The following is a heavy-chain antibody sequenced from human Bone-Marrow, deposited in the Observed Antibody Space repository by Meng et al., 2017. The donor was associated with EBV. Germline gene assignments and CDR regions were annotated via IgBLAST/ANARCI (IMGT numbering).Heavy chain of an antibody. CDR3: ARGLGGHYPTMEY. CDR2: IHHSGTT. Sequence: QVTLPESGPGLVKPSGTLSLTCAVSGASIDSSDWWTWVRQAPGKGLEWIGEIHHSGTTNCNPSLESRVTISIDKSDNQFSLKLTSVTAADTAVYYCARGLGGHYPTMEYWGQGTLVTVSS. V-gene: IGHV4-4*02. CDR1: GASIDSSDW. D-gene: IGHD3-22*01. J-gene: IGHJ4*02.